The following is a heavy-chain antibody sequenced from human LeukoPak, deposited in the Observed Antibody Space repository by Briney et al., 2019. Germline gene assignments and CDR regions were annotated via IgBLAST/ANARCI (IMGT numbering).Heavy chain of an antibody. V-gene: IGHV3-23*01. Sequence: GGSLRLSCAASGFTFSSYAMSWVRQAPGKGLEWVSAISGSGGSTYYADSVKGRFTISRDNSKNTLYLQMNSLRAEDTAVYYCAKGNTIFGVVTPFDYWGQGTLVTASS. D-gene: IGHD3-3*01. CDR1: GFTFSSYA. CDR3: AKGNTIFGVVTPFDY. CDR2: ISGSGGST. J-gene: IGHJ4*02.